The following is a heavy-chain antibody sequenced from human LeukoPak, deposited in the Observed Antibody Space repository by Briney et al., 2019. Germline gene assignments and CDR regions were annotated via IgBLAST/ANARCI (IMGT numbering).Heavy chain of an antibody. CDR2: IYYSGST. V-gene: IGHV4-59*01. CDR3: ARDWFEMAAAGSGGWFDP. J-gene: IGHJ5*02. Sequence: PSETLSLTCTVSGGSIGSFYWTWIRQTPRKGLEWIGYIYYSGSTNYNPSLKSRVTISVDASKNQFSLKLSSVTAADTAVYYCARDWFEMAAAGSGGWFDPWGQGTLVTVSS. D-gene: IGHD6-13*01. CDR1: GGSIGSFY.